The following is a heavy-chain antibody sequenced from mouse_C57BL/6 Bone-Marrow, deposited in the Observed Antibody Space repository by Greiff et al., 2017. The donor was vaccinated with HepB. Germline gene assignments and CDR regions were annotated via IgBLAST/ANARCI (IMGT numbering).Heavy chain of an antibody. V-gene: IGHV1-62-3*01. J-gene: IGHJ2*01. Sequence: QVQLQQPGAELVKPGASVKLSCKASGYTFTSYWMHWVKQRPGRGLEWIGRIDPNSGGTKYNEKFKSKATLTVDKPSSTAYMQLSSLTSEDSAVYYCTTSPITTVVAPYSFDYWGQGTTLTVSS. D-gene: IGHD1-1*01. CDR3: TTSPITTVVAPYSFDY. CDR2: IDPNSGGT. CDR1: GYTFTSYW.